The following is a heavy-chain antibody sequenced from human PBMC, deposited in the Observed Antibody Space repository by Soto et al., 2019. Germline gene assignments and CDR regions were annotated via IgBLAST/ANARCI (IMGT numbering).Heavy chain of an antibody. D-gene: IGHD3-3*01. J-gene: IGHJ4*02. CDR1: GDSIGTTHSY. V-gene: IGHV4-39*01. CDR3: ARSSPRVVSPWDY. CDR2: IHYSGST. Sequence: SSETLSLTCTVSGDSIGTTHSYWAWIRQSPGKGLEWIGNIHYSGSTYYMPSLRSRVTLSVDTSKNQFSLRLTSVTAEDTAVYYCARSSPRVVSPWDYWGQGTLVTVSS.